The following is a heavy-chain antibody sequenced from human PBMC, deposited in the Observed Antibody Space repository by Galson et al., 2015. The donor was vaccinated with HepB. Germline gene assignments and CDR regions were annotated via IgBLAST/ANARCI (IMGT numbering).Heavy chain of an antibody. J-gene: IGHJ1*01. Sequence: SLRLSCAASGFTFDDYAMHWVRQAPGKGLEWVSGISWNSGSIGYADSVKGRFTISRDNAKNSLYLQMNSLRAEDTALYYCARSGQAVAAPDEYFQHWGQGTLVTVSS. CDR1: GFTFDDYA. CDR2: ISWNSGSI. D-gene: IGHD6-19*01. CDR3: ARSGQAVAAPDEYFQH. V-gene: IGHV3-9*01.